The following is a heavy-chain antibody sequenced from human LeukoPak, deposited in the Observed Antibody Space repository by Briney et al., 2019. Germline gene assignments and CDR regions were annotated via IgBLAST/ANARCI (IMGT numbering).Heavy chain of an antibody. V-gene: IGHV3-30*03. D-gene: IGHD1-1*01. CDR3: VRGLVQTTMSYSVDY. Sequence: GRSLRLSCAASGFTFTNYAMHWVRQTPGKGLEWVALISSDGSKNIYADPVKGRFTVSRDNSKNTLYLQMNSLRAEDTAVYYCVRGLVQTTMSYSVDYWGQGALVTVSS. J-gene: IGHJ4*02. CDR2: ISSDGSKN. CDR1: GFTFTNYA.